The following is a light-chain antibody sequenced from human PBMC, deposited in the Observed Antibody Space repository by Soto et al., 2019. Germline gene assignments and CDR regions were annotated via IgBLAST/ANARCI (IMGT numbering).Light chain of an antibody. CDR2: EVS. CDR3: CSYAGNSAFV. V-gene: IGLV2-8*01. J-gene: IGLJ2*01. Sequence: QSALTQPPSASGSPGQSVTISCTGTSSDVGGYNYVSWYQQHPGKAPKLMIYEVSKRPSGVPDRFSGSKSGNTASLTVSGLQAEDEADYYCCSYAGNSAFVFGGGTKLTVL. CDR1: SSDVGGYNY.